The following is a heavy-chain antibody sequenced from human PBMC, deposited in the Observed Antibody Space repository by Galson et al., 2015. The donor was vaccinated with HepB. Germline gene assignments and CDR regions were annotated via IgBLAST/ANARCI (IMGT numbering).Heavy chain of an antibody. D-gene: IGHD3-3*01. J-gene: IGHJ4*02. Sequence: SVKVSCKASGGTFSSYAISWVRQAPGQGLEWMGGIIPIFGTANYAQKFQGRVTITADESTSTAYMELSSLRSEDTAVYYCARVSAPVYYDFWSGHLDYWGQGTLVTVSS. CDR3: ARVSAPVYYDFWSGHLDY. V-gene: IGHV1-69*13. CDR1: GGTFSSYA. CDR2: IIPIFGTA.